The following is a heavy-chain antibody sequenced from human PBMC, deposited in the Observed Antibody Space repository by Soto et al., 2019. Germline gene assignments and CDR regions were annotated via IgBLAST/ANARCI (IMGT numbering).Heavy chain of an antibody. CDR2: ISAYNGNT. CDR3: ARVVSSRSYLDV. V-gene: IGHV1-18*01. D-gene: IGHD6-13*01. Sequence: ASVKVSCKASGYTFTSYGISWVGQAPGQGLEWMGWISAYNGNTNYAQKLQGRVTMTTDTSTSTAYMELRSLRSDDTAVYYCARVVSSRSYLDVWGKGTTVTVSS. CDR1: GYTFTSYG. J-gene: IGHJ6*04.